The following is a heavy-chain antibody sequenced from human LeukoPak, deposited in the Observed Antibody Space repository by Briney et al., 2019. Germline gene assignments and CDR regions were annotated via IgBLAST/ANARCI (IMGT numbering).Heavy chain of an antibody. J-gene: IGHJ4*02. CDR1: GFTFCGYL. Sequence: GGSLRLSCAASGFTFCGYLMQWVRQAPGKGLVWVSRINSDGSSTAYADSVKGRFTISRDNAKNTLYLQMNSLRAEDTAVYYCARVRVATLNFWGQGILVTVCS. D-gene: IGHD5-12*01. V-gene: IGHV3-74*01. CDR2: INSDGSST. CDR3: ARVRVATLNF.